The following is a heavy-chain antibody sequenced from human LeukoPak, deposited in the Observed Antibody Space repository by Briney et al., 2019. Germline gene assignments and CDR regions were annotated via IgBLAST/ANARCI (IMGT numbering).Heavy chain of an antibody. V-gene: IGHV1-18*01. CDR3: AVGRGLIAVAGTNFDY. CDR1: GGTYSSYA. D-gene: IGHD6-19*01. CDR2: ISAYNGNT. Sequence: ASVKVSCKASGGTYSSYAISWVRQDPGQGLEWMGWISAYNGNTNYAQKLQGRVTMTTDTSTSTAYMELRSLRSDDTAVYYCAVGRGLIAVAGTNFDYWGQGTLVTVSP. J-gene: IGHJ4*02.